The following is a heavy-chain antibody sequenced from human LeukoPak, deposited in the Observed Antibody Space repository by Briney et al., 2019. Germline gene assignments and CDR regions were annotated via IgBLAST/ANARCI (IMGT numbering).Heavy chain of an antibody. CDR1: GGSISSGDYY. CDR3: ARGYSSSWYDSPFFDY. V-gene: IGHV4-30-4*01. Sequence: PSQTLSLTCTVSGGSISSGDYYWSWIRQPPGKXXXXIGYIYYSGSTYYNPSLKSRVTISVDTSKNQFSLKLSSVTAADTAVYYCARGYSSSWYDSPFFDYWGQGTLVTVSS. CDR2: IYYSGST. D-gene: IGHD6-13*01. J-gene: IGHJ4*02.